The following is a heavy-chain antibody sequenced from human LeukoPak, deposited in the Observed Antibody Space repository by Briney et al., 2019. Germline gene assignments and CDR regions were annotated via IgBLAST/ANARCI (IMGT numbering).Heavy chain of an antibody. CDR1: GFTFSSYA. V-gene: IGHV3-23*01. CDR2: ISGSGGTT. Sequence: GGSLRLSCAASGFTFSSYAMSWVRQAPGKGLEWVSVISGSGGTTNYADSVKGRFTISRDNSKNTLYLQMNSLRAEDTAVYYCAREYDSSWPSWGQGTLVTVSS. CDR3: AREYDSSWPS. J-gene: IGHJ5*02. D-gene: IGHD3-22*01.